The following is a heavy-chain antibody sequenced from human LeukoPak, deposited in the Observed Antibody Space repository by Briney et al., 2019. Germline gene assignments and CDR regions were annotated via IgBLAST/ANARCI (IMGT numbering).Heavy chain of an antibody. J-gene: IGHJ4*02. CDR2: ISAYNGNT. CDR3: ARDRWYYGSGSSPLDY. V-gene: IGHV1-18*04. D-gene: IGHD3-10*01. CDR1: GYTFTSYG. Sequence: ASVKVSCKASGYTFTSYGISWVRQAPGQGLEWMGWISAYNGNTNYAQKPQGRVTMTTDTSTSTAYMELRSLRSDDTAVYYCARDRWYYGSGSSPLDYWGQGTLVTVSS.